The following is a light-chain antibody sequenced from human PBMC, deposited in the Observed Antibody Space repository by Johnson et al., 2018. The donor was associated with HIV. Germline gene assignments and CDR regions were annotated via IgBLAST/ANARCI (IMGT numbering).Light chain of an antibody. Sequence: QSVLTQPPSVSAAPGQKVTISCSGSSSNIGNNYVSWYQQLPGTAPKLLIYDNNKRPSGIPDRFSGSKSGTSATLGITGLQTGDEVDYYCGTWDSSLSAYVCATETKVTVL. J-gene: IGLJ1*01. CDR3: GTWDSSLSAYV. CDR1: SSNIGNNY. V-gene: IGLV1-51*01. CDR2: DNN.